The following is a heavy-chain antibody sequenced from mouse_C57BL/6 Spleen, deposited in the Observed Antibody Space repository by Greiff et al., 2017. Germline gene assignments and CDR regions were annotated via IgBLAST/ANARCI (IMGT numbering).Heavy chain of an antibody. D-gene: IGHD2-4*01. CDR1: GYTFTSYW. CDR2: IDPSDSYT. J-gene: IGHJ4*01. CDR3: ARGDDYVPNAMDY. Sequence: QVQLQQPGAELVRPGTSVKLSCKASGYTFTSYWMHWVKQRPGQGLEWIGVIDPSDSYTNYNQKFKGKATLTVDTSSSTAYMQLSSLTSEDSAVYYCARGDDYVPNAMDYWGQGTSVTVSS. V-gene: IGHV1-59*01.